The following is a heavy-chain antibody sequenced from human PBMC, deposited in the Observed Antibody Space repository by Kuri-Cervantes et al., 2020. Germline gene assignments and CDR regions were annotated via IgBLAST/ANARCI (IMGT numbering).Heavy chain of an antibody. D-gene: IGHD2-21*02. J-gene: IGHJ3*02. V-gene: IGHV4-30-4*01. Sequence: LRLSCTVSGGSISSSSYYWSWIRQPPGKGLEWIGYIYYSGSTYYNPSLKSRVTISVDTSKNQFSLKLSSVTAADTAVYYCARYCGGDCYFRGAFDIWGQGTMVTVSS. CDR1: GGSISSSSYY. CDR2: IYYSGST. CDR3: ARYCGGDCYFRGAFDI.